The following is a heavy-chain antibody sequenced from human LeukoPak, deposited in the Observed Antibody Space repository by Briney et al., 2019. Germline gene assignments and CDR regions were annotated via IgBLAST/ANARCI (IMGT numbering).Heavy chain of an antibody. CDR3: ARAPSRYSNLERSVGRWFYYYMDV. V-gene: IGHV1-2*02. J-gene: IGHJ6*03. CDR1: GYTFTGYY. CDR2: INPNSGGT. Sequence: ASVKVSCKASGYTFTGYYMHWVRQAPGQGLEWMGWINPNSGGTNYAQKFQGRVTMTRDTSISTAYMELNSLRSEDTAVYYCARAPSRYSNLERSVGRWFYYYMDVWGQGTTVTVSS. D-gene: IGHD4-11*01.